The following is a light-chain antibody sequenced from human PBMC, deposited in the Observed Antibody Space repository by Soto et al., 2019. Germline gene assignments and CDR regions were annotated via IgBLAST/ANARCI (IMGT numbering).Light chain of an antibody. J-gene: IGLJ3*02. V-gene: IGLV2-23*01. CDR2: EGS. CDR3: CSYAGSPWV. CDR1: SSDVGSYNL. Sequence: QSALTQPASVSGSPGQSITISCTGTSSDVGSYNLVSWYQQHPGKAPKLMIYEGSKRPSGVSNRFSGSKSGNTACLTISGLQAEDEADYYCCSYAGSPWVFGGGTQLTVL.